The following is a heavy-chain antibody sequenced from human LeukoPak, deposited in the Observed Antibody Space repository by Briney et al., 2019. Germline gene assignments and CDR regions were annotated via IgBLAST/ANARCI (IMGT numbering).Heavy chain of an antibody. CDR3: ARLPPDFWSGYLDY. CDR2: IYYSGST. D-gene: IGHD3-3*01. Sequence: SETLSLTCTVSGGSISSYYWSWIRQPPGKGLEWIGYIYYSGSTNYNPSLKSRVTISVDTSKNQFSLKLSSVTAADTAVYYCARLPPDFWSGYLDYWGQGTLVTVSS. CDR1: GGSISSYY. J-gene: IGHJ4*02. V-gene: IGHV4-59*12.